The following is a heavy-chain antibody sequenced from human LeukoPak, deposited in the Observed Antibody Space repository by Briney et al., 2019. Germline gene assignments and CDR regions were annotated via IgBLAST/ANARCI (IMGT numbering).Heavy chain of an antibody. CDR3: ARAGVLRYFDWLPKDAFDI. Sequence: SETLSLTCAVYGGSFSGYYWIWIRQPPGKGLEWIGEINHSGSTIYNPSLKSRVTISVDTSKNQFSLKLSSVTAADTAVYYCARAGVLRYFDWLPKDAFDIWGQGTMVTVSS. J-gene: IGHJ3*02. V-gene: IGHV4-34*01. D-gene: IGHD3-9*01. CDR2: INHSGST. CDR1: GGSFSGYY.